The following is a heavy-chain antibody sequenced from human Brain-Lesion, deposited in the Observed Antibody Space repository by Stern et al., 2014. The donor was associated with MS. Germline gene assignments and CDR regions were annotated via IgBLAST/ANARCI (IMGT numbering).Heavy chain of an antibody. CDR3: ARLGVMVTFGGVIAPSDFDS. CDR2: IYYRGSS. D-gene: IGHD3-16*02. J-gene: IGHJ4*02. Sequence: QVQLQESGPGLVKPSETLSLSCTVSGGSINSSSYYWGWVRQPPGKGLEWIGSIYYRGSSYSNPSLKSRLAMSVDTSKNPFFPRMSSVTAADTAVYYCARLGVMVTFGGVIAPSDFDSWGQGTLVTVSS. V-gene: IGHV4-39*02. CDR1: GGSINSSSYY.